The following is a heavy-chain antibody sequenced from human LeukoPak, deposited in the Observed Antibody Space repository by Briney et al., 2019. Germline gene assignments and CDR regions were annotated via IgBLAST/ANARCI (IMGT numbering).Heavy chain of an antibody. CDR1: GFTVSSNY. D-gene: IGHD3-22*01. Sequence: GGSLRLSCAASGFTVSSNYMSWVRQAPGKGLEWVSVIYSGGTTYNADSVKGRFTISRDNSKNTLYLQMNSLRAEDTAVYYCARGDSSASNWFDPWGQGTLVTVSS. CDR3: ARGDSSASNWFDP. J-gene: IGHJ5*02. CDR2: IYSGGTT. V-gene: IGHV3-53*01.